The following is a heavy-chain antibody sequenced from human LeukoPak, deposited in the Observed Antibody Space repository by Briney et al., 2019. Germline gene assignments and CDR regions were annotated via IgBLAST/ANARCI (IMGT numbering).Heavy chain of an antibody. D-gene: IGHD3-3*01. V-gene: IGHV3-23*01. CDR3: ARDMRRIFGVVTIGAFDI. CDR1: GFTFSSYA. J-gene: IGHJ3*02. Sequence: GGSLRLSCAASGFTFSSYAMSWVRQAPEKGLEWVSAISGSGGRTYYADSVKGRFTISRDNAKNSLYLQMNSLRAEDTAVYYCARDMRRIFGVVTIGAFDIWGQGTMVTVSS. CDR2: ISGSGGRT.